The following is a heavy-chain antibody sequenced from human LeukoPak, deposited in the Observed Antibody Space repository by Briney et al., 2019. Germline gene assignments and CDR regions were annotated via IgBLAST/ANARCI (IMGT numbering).Heavy chain of an antibody. CDR1: GGTFSSYT. CDR2: IIPILGIA. CDR3: ASSGRTMNWFDP. Sequence: SVKVSCKASGGTFSSYTISWVRQAPGQGLEWMGRIIPILGIANYAQKFQGRVTITADRSTSTAYMELSSLRSEDTAVYYCASSGRTMNWFDPWGQGTLVTVSS. D-gene: IGHD3-10*01. V-gene: IGHV1-69*02. J-gene: IGHJ5*02.